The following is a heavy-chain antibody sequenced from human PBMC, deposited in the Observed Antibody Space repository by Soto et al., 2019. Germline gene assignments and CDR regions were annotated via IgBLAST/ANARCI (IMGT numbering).Heavy chain of an antibody. J-gene: IGHJ5*02. CDR1: GCTVSSSH. V-gene: IGHV3-53*01. CDR2: IYSGGSS. Sequence: GGSLRLSCTTTGCTVSSSHMTWVRQAPGKGLEWVSVIYSGGSSYYAVSVQGRFTISRDNSKDTVYLQMNSLRGEDTALYYSARLGPYGSESYSFRYNRFDPRGQGTQVTVSS. D-gene: IGHD3-10*01. CDR3: ARLGPYGSESYSFRYNRFDP.